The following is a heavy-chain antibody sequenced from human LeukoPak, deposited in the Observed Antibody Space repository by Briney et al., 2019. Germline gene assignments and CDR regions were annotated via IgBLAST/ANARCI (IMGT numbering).Heavy chain of an antibody. CDR2: IYHSGST. V-gene: IGHV4-38-2*01. D-gene: IGHD2-2*01. J-gene: IGHJ4*02. Sequence: PSETLSLTCAVSGYSISSGYNWGWIRQPPGKGLEWIGSIYHSGSTYYNPSLKSRVTISVDTSKNQFSLKLSSVTAADTAVYYCARFGLGYCSSTSCQHWGQGTLVTVSS. CDR3: ARFGLGYCSSTSCQH. CDR1: GYSISSGYN.